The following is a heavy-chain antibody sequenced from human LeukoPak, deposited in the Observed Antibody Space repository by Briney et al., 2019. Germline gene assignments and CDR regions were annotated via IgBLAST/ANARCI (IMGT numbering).Heavy chain of an antibody. V-gene: IGHV3-53*01. J-gene: IGHJ4*02. CDR1: GFTVSSNY. D-gene: IGHD5-24*01. Sequence: GGSLRLSCAASGFTVSSNYMSWVRQAPGKGLEWVAVIYISGGKYYSDSVKGRFIISRDNSKNTLYPQMNSLRAEDTAVYYCARETDRDGYNIFDYWGQGTLVTVSS. CDR2: IYISGGK. CDR3: ARETDRDGYNIFDY.